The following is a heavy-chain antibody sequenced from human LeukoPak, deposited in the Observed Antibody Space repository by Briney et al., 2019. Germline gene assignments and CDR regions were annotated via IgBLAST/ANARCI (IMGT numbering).Heavy chain of an antibody. D-gene: IGHD5-18*01. CDR1: GFTFSSYG. Sequence: GRSLRLSCAASGFTFSSYGMHWVRQAPGKGLEWVAIISYDGSNKYYADCVKGRFTISRDNSKNTLYLQMNSLRAEDTAVYYCAKEENSYRYQYDYWGQGTLVTVSS. J-gene: IGHJ4*02. V-gene: IGHV3-30*18. CDR3: AKEENSYRYQYDY. CDR2: ISYDGSNK.